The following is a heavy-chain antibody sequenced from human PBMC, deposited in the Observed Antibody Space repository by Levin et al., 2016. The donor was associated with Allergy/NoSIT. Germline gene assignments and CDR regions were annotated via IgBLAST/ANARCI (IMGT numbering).Heavy chain of an antibody. CDR3: AGAEWLFSGRYNWFDP. V-gene: IGHV4-59*01. Sequence: WIRQPPGKGLEWIGYIYYSGSTNYNPSLKSRVTISVDTSKNQFSLKLSSVTAADTAVYYCAGAEWLFSGRYNWFDPWGQGTLVTVSS. D-gene: IGHD3-3*01. CDR2: IYYSGST. J-gene: IGHJ5*02.